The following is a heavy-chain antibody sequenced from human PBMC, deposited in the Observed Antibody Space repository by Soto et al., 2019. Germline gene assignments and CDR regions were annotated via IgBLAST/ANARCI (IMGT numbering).Heavy chain of an antibody. CDR1: GFTFSTYA. D-gene: IGHD3-10*01. CDR3: VKGGITMVRGVLFAY. J-gene: IGHJ4*02. V-gene: IGHV3-64D*06. Sequence: SLRLSCSASGFTFSTYAMHWVRQAPGKGLEYVSAISNNGGSTYYADSVEGRFTISRDNSKNTLYLQMSSLRTADTAIYYCVKGGITMVRGVLFAYWGQGTPVTVSS. CDR2: ISNNGGST.